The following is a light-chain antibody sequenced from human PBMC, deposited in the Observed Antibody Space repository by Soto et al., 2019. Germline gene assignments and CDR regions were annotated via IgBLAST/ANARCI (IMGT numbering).Light chain of an antibody. V-gene: IGKV1-39*01. CDR3: QQSYTSPAFT. CDR1: QSIGNF. CDR2: AAS. Sequence: DIQMTQYPSSLSASIGDRVSITCRASQSIGNFLNWYQQKPGKVPKLLIYAASNLHSGVPSRFSGSGSGTEFTLTISSLQLEDFAAYYCQQSYTSPAFTFGPGTRVNAK. J-gene: IGKJ3*01.